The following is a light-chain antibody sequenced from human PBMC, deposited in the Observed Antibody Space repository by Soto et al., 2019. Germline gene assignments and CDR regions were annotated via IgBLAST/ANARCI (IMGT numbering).Light chain of an antibody. V-gene: IGKV3-20*01. CDR2: GAS. CDR3: QQYGSSGT. Sequence: EIVLTQSPGTLSLSPGERATVSCRASQSVSSNYLAWYQQKPGQAPRLLIYGASTRATGIPARFSGSGSGTDFTLTISRLEPEDFAVYYCQQYGSSGTFGQGTKVDIK. CDR1: QSVSSNY. J-gene: IGKJ1*01.